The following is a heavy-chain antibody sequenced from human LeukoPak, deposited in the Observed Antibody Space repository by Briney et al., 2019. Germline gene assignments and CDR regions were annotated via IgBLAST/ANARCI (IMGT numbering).Heavy chain of an antibody. V-gene: IGHV3-30*02. CDR2: ITDDGSNK. CDR3: AKDKGKVYFGH. CDR1: GLSFSRSG. Sequence: PGGSLRLSCAASGLSFSRSGMHWVRQAPGKGLEWVTFITDDGSNKYYTDSVKGRFTISRDNSKNMVYLQMSSLRGEDTAVYYCAKDKGKVYFGHWGQGTLVTVSS. J-gene: IGHJ4*02.